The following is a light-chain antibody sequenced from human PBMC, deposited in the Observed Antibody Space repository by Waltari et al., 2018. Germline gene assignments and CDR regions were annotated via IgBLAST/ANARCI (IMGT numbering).Light chain of an antibody. V-gene: IGKV1-33*01. CDR3: QHYNNLPYT. J-gene: IGKJ2*01. CDR2: DAS. Sequence: IQMTQSPSSLSASIGDRVTITCRASKDIRKNLSWFQERPGKAPKLLIYDASNREAGVPSRFSGTGSGTDFSLTISSLQPEDSATYYWQHYNNLPYTFSRGTKLQIK. CDR1: KDIRKN.